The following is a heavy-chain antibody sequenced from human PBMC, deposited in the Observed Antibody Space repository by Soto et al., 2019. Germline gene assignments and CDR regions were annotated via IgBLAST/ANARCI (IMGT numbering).Heavy chain of an antibody. J-gene: IGHJ6*02. CDR1: GFTFSSYG. D-gene: IGHD3-3*01. CDR2: IWYDGSNK. CDR3: ARDATGYDFWSGYLKQNYYYYYGMDV. V-gene: IGHV3-33*01. Sequence: PGGSLRIFCAAFGFTFSSYGMHRVRQAPGKGLEWVAAIWYDGSNKYYGDSVKGRFTISRDNSKNTLYLQMNSLRAEDTAVYYCARDATGYDFWSGYLKQNYYYYYGMDVWGQGTTVTVSS.